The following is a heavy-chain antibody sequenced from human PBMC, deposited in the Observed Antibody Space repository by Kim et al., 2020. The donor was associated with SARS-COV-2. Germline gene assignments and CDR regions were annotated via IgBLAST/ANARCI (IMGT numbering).Heavy chain of an antibody. CDR1: GGTFSSYA. CDR2: IISILGIA. J-gene: IGHJ4*02. Sequence: SVKVSCKASGGTFSSYAISWVRQAPGQGLEWMGRIISILGIANYAQKFQGRVTITEDKSTSTDYMELSSLRSEDTAVYYCARDGFGYSYGYMYYFDYWGQGTLVTVSS. V-gene: IGHV1-69*04. CDR3: ARDGFGYSYGYMYYFDY. D-gene: IGHD5-18*01.